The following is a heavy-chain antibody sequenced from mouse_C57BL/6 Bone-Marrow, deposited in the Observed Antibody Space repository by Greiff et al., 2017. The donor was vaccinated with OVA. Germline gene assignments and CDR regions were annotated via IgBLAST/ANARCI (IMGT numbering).Heavy chain of an antibody. CDR3: ARSNYSNYVIAY. D-gene: IGHD2-5*01. Sequence: VQRVESGAELAKPGASVKLSCKASGYTFTSYWMHWVKQRPGQGLEWIGYINPSSGYTKYNQKFKDKATLTADTSSSTAYMQLSSLTYEDSAVYYCARSNYSNYVIAYWGQGTLVTVSS. CDR1: GYTFTSYW. V-gene: IGHV1-7*01. J-gene: IGHJ3*01. CDR2: INPSSGYT.